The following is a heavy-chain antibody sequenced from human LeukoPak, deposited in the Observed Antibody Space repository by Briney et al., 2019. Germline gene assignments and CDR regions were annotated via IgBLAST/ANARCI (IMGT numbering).Heavy chain of an antibody. D-gene: IGHD4-17*01. CDR1: GFTFSSYS. Sequence: PGGSLRLSCAASGFTFSSYSMNWVRQAPGKGLEWVSSISSSSSYIYYADSVKGRFTISRDNAKNSLYLQMNSLRAEDTAVYYCARVSTVTTSRNSKGPYYMDVWGQGTTVTVSS. CDR3: ARVSTVTTSRNSKGPYYMDV. V-gene: IGHV3-21*01. J-gene: IGHJ6*03. CDR2: ISSSSSYI.